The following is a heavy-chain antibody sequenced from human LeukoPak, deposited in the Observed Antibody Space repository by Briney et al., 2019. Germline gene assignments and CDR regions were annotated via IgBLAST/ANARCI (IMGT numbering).Heavy chain of an antibody. CDR2: ISGSGGST. Sequence: PGESLRLSCADSGFTFTSYTISWVRQAPGEGLEWVSAISGSGGSTYYADSVKGRFTISRDNSKNTLYLQMSSPRAEETAVSCCAQGHYGDQLRPLDYWGQGTLVTVSS. CDR3: AQGHYGDQLRPLDY. CDR1: GFTFTSYT. D-gene: IGHD4-17*01. J-gene: IGHJ4*02. V-gene: IGHV3-23*01.